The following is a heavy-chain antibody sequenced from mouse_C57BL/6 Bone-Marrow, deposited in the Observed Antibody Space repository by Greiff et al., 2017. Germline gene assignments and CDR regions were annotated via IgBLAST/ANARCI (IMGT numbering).Heavy chain of an antibody. CDR1: GYTFTDYY. V-gene: IGHV1-26*01. D-gene: IGHD2-4*01. J-gene: IGHJ4*01. CDR3: ARDYYDPPYAMDY. Sequence: VQLQQSGPELVKPGASVKISCKASGYTFTDYYMNWVKQSHGKSLEWIGDINPNNGGTSYNQKFKGKATLTVDKSSSTAYMEPRSLTSEDSAVYYCARDYYDPPYAMDYWGQGTSVTVSS. CDR2: INPNNGGT.